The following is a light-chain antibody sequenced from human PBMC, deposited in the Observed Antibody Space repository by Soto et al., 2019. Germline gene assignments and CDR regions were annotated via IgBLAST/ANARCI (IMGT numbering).Light chain of an antibody. V-gene: IGKV3-11*01. J-gene: IGKJ4*01. Sequence: EIVLTQSAATLSLSPGERATLSCGASQSVSSYLAWYQQKPGQAPRLLIYDASNRATGIPARFSGSGYGTDFNLTISRLETEDFALYYCQQYATSPLTFGGGTKVDIK. CDR3: QQYATSPLT. CDR2: DAS. CDR1: QSVSSY.